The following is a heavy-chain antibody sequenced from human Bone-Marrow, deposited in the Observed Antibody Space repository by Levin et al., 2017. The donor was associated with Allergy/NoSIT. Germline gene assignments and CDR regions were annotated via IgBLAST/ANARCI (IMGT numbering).Heavy chain of an antibody. CDR2: VSAYNGHT. Sequence: GASVKVSCKTSGYTFKNYGFIWVRQAPGQGLEWMGWVSAYNGHTNYALKVHGRVTMTTDTSTNTTYMELSSLRYDDTAVYYCARAAQPFTFYDSYGYDHGGQGTLVTVSS. D-gene: IGHD3-22*01. CDR1: GYTFKNYG. CDR3: ARAAQPFTFYDSYGYDH. V-gene: IGHV1-18*01. J-gene: IGHJ4*02.